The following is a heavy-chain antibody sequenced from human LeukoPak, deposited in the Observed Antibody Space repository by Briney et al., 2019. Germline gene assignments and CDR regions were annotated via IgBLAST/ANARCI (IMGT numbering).Heavy chain of an antibody. CDR1: GFSFTTYW. CDR2: IKQDGTEK. V-gene: IGHV3-7*01. CDR3: ARLSEMFRGPQVIYYFDY. Sequence: GGSLRLSCGASGFSFTTYWMSWVRQAPGKGLEWVANIKQDGTEKYYVDSVKGRFTISRDYARNSLYLQLSSLRAEDTAVYYCARLSEMFRGPQVIYYFDYWGQGTLVTVSS. J-gene: IGHJ4*02. D-gene: IGHD3-10*01.